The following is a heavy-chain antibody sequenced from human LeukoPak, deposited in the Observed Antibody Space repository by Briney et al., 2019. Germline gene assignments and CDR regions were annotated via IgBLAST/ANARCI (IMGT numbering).Heavy chain of an antibody. CDR1: GGSISSYY. Sequence: SETLSLTCTVSGGSISSYYWSWIRQPPVKVLEWIGYIYYSGSTNYNPSLKSRLTISVDTSKNQFSLKLSSVTAADTAVYYCARHSTRTNRVFDYWGQGTLVTVSS. D-gene: IGHD1-14*01. CDR2: IYYSGST. V-gene: IGHV4-59*08. J-gene: IGHJ4*02. CDR3: ARHSTRTNRVFDY.